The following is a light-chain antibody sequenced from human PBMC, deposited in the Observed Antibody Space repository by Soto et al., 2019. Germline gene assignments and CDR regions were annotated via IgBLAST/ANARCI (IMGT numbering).Light chain of an antibody. CDR3: SSYTTSSTYV. J-gene: IGLJ1*01. Sequence: LTQPASVSGSPGHSITISCTGTSSDVGGYNYVSWYQQHPGKAPKLMIYDVSNRPSGVSNRFSGFKSGNTASLTISGLHAEDEADYYCSSYTTSSTYVFGTGTKVTVL. CDR1: SSDVGGYNY. V-gene: IGLV2-14*03. CDR2: DVS.